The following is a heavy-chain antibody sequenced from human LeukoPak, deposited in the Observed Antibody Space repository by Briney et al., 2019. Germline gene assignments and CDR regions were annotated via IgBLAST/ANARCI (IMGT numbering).Heavy chain of an antibody. CDR2: IYTSGST. V-gene: IGHV4-4*07. Sequence: PSETLSLTCTVSGGSISSYYWSWIRQPAGKGLEWIGRIYTSGSTNYNPSLKSRVTMSVDTSKNQFSLKLSSVTAADTAVYYCARESMDCSGGSCYPYFDYWGQGTLVTVSS. CDR1: GGSISSYY. J-gene: IGHJ4*02. D-gene: IGHD2-15*01. CDR3: ARESMDCSGGSCYPYFDY.